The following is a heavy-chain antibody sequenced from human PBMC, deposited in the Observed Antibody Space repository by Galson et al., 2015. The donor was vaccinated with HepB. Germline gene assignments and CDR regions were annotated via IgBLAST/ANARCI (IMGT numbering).Heavy chain of an antibody. D-gene: IGHD6-13*01. Sequence: SLRLSCAASGFTFSNYAVHWVRQTPGKGLEWVAVISYDGSNKYYADSVKGRFTISRDNSKSTLYLQMSSLRAEDTAVYYCAKDEANSWLPSTYWGQGTLVTVSS. J-gene: IGHJ4*02. CDR2: ISYDGSNK. CDR1: GFTFSNYA. CDR3: AKDEANSWLPSTY. V-gene: IGHV3-30*18.